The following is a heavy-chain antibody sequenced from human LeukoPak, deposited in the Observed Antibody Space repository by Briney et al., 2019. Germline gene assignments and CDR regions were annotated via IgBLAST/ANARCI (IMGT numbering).Heavy chain of an antibody. CDR2: IYTSGST. Sequence: SETLSLTCTVSGGSISSYYRSWIRQPAGKGLEWIGRIYTSGSTNYNPSLKSRVTISVDKSKNQFSLKPSSVPAADTAVYYCARTSAWKGAPSVWGQGTLVTVSS. CDR3: ARTSAWKGAPSV. D-gene: IGHD1-1*01. CDR1: GGSISSYY. J-gene: IGHJ4*02. V-gene: IGHV4-4*07.